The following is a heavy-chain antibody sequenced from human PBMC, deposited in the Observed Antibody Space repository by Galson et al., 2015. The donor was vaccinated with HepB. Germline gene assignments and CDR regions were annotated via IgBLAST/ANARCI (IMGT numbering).Heavy chain of an antibody. CDR3: TRAYDFWSGYYIFYPDY. J-gene: IGHJ4*02. D-gene: IGHD3-3*01. Sequence: SLRLSCAASGFTFGDYAMSWFRQAPGKGLEWVGLIGSKAYGGTTEYTASVKGRFTISRDDSKSIAYLQMNSLKTEDTAVYYCTRAYDFWSGYYIFYPDYWGQGTLVTVSS. CDR2: IGSKAYGGTT. CDR1: GFTFGDYA. V-gene: IGHV3-49*01.